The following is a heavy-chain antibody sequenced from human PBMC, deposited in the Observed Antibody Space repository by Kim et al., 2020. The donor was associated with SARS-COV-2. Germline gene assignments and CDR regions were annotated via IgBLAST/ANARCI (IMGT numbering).Heavy chain of an antibody. CDR1: GGSFSGYY. CDR2: INHSGST. D-gene: IGHD6-19*01. V-gene: IGHV4-34*01. J-gene: IGHJ6*02. Sequence: SETLSLTCAVYGGSFSGYYWSWIRQPPGKGLEWIGEINHSGSTNYNPSLKSRVTISVDTSKNQFSLKLSSVTAADTAVYYCARGHLTAVVYYYGMDVWGQGTTVTVSS. CDR3: ARGHLTAVVYYYGMDV.